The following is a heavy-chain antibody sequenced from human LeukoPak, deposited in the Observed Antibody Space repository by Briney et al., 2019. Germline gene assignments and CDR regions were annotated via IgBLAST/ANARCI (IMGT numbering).Heavy chain of an antibody. CDR1: GFTFSSYG. J-gene: IGHJ5*02. CDR3: ARGEGILTGYTNWFDP. Sequence: GGSLRLSCAASGFTFSSYGMSWVRQAPGKGLEWVSAISGSGGSTYYADSVKGRFTISRDNSKNTLYLQMNSLRAEDTAVYYCARGEGILTGYTNWFDPWGQGTLVTVSS. D-gene: IGHD3-9*01. CDR2: ISGSGGST. V-gene: IGHV3-23*01.